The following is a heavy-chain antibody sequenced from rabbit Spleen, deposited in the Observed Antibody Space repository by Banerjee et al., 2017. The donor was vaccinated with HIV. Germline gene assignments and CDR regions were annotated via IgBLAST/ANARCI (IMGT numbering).Heavy chain of an antibody. CDR3: ARDLVAVIGWNFNL. CDR1: GFSFSSSYW. D-gene: IGHD1-1*01. CDR2: IYGGSSGST. V-gene: IGHV1S45*01. J-gene: IGHJ4*01. Sequence: QEQLEESGGDLVKPEGSLTLTCTASGFSFSSSYWPCWVRQAPGKGLEWIACIYGGSSGSTYYASWVNGRFTMSRTSSTTVTLQMTSLTAAGTATYFCARDLVAVIGWNFNLWGQGTLVTVS.